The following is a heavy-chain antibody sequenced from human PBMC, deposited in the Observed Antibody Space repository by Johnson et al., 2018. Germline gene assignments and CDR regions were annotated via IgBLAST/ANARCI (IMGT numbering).Heavy chain of an antibody. Sequence: EVQLVETGGGLVQPGGSLRLSCAAAGISFSRNWMTWVRQAPGKGLEWVANIKPDGTGTYYADSVKGRFTISRDNAKNSLYLQRSGLRAEDTALYYCVRDHDYWGQGTLVTVSS. CDR2: IKPDGTGT. V-gene: IGHV3-7*01. J-gene: IGHJ4*02. CDR3: VRDHDY. CDR1: GISFSRNW.